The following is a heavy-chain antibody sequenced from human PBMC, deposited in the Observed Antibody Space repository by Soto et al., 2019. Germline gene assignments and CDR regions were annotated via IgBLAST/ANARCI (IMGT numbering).Heavy chain of an antibody. Sequence: PGGSLRLSCAASGFTFSSYAMSWVRQAPGKGLEWVSAISGSGGSTYYADSVKGRFTISRDNSKNTLYLQMNSLRAEDTAVYYCAKDADVDIVATIQGVFDYWGQGTLVTVSS. CDR3: AKDADVDIVATIQGVFDY. D-gene: IGHD5-12*01. CDR2: ISGSGGST. V-gene: IGHV3-23*01. J-gene: IGHJ4*02. CDR1: GFTFSSYA.